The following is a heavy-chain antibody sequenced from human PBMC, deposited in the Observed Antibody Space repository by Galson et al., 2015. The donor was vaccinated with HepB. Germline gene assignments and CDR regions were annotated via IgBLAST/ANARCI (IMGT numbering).Heavy chain of an antibody. CDR3: AKESDGCFDY. J-gene: IGHJ4*02. V-gene: IGHV3-30*18. Sequence: SLRLSCAASGFTFSSYGMHWVRQAPGKGLEWVAVISYDGSNKYYADSVKGRFTISRDNSKNTLYLQMNSLRAEDTAVYYCAKESDGCFDYWGQGTLVTVSS. CDR2: ISYDGSNK. CDR1: GFTFSSYG.